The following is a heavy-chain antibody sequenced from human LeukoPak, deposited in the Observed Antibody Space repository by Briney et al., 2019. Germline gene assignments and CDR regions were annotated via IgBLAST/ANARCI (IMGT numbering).Heavy chain of an antibody. V-gene: IGHV3-30*18. J-gene: IGHJ6*02. CDR1: GFTFSSYG. CDR2: ISYDGSNK. Sequence: GSLRLSCAASGFTFSSYGIHWVRQAPGKGLEWVAVISYDGSNKYYADSVKGRFTISRDNSKNTLYLQMNSLRAEDTAVYYCAKDHGYYYYGMDVWGQGTTVTVSS. CDR3: AKDHGYYYYGMDV.